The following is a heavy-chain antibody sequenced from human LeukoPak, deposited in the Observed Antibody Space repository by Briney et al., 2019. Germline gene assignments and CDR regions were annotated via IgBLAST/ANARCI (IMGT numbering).Heavy chain of an antibody. CDR3: AKVETSGGANCYALDY. J-gene: IGHJ4*02. D-gene: IGHD2-2*01. Sequence: GGSLRLSCAASGFTFSSYAITWVRQAPDKGLEWVSAISGSDSSTYYADSVKGRFTISRDDSQNTLYLQMNSLSAEDTAVYYCAKVETSGGANCYALDYWGQGTLVTVSS. CDR2: ISGSDSST. V-gene: IGHV3-23*01. CDR1: GFTFSSYA.